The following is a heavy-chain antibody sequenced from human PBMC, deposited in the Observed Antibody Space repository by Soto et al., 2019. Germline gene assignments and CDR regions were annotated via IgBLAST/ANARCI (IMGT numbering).Heavy chain of an antibody. CDR2: IEYSGRP. CDR1: GGSIRDYS. Sequence: QVQLQESGPGLVKVSETLSLTCAVSGGSIRDYSWSWIRQAPGEGLEWVADIEYSGRPNYNPSLKSRLTIAVDTSNSQFSLKLMSATAADTAVYYCAIEIRSVGVTGWFDPWGQGTRVTVSS. J-gene: IGHJ5*02. D-gene: IGHD1-26*01. CDR3: AIEIRSVGVTGWFDP. V-gene: IGHV4-59*01.